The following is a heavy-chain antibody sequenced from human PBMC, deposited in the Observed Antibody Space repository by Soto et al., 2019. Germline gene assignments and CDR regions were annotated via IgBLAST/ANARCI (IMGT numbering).Heavy chain of an antibody. J-gene: IGHJ5*02. Sequence: QVQLVQSGAEVKKPGASVKVSCKASGYTFTSYAMHWVRQAPGQRLEWMGWINAGNGNTKYSQKFQGRVTITRDTSASSAYMELSSLRSEDTAVYYCARGLRDIVVVPVAPWGQGTLVTVSS. V-gene: IGHV1-3*01. D-gene: IGHD2-2*01. CDR3: ARGLRDIVVVPVAP. CDR2: INAGNGNT. CDR1: GYTFTSYA.